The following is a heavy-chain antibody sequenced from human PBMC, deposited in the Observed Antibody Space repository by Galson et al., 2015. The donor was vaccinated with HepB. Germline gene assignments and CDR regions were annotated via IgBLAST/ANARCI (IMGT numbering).Heavy chain of an antibody. V-gene: IGHV3-30*18. CDR3: AKEKILTGYTFDY. D-gene: IGHD3-9*01. CDR1: GFTFSSYG. Sequence: SLRLSCAASGFTFSSYGMHWVRQAPGKGLEWVAVISFDGSDKYYGDSVKGRFTISRDNSKNTLYLHMYSLRAEDTAVYYCAKEKILTGYTFDYWGQGALVTVSS. J-gene: IGHJ4*02. CDR2: ISFDGSDK.